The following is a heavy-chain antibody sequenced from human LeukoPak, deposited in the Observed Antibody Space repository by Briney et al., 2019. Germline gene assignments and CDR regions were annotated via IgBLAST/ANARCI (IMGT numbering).Heavy chain of an antibody. J-gene: IGHJ4*02. CDR1: GFTFDDYA. CDR2: ISGDQTTT. V-gene: IGHV3-9*01. CDR3: VVVVTTIVH. Sequence: GRSLRLSCAASGFTFDDYAMHWVRQAPGKGLEWVSGISGDQTTTTYADSVKGRFTISRDNAKNTLYLQMNSLRAEDTAVYYCVVVVTTIVHWGQGTLVTVSS. D-gene: IGHD2-15*01.